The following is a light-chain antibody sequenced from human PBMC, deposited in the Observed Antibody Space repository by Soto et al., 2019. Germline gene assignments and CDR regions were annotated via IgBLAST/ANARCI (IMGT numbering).Light chain of an antibody. J-gene: IGKJ2*01. CDR2: AAS. V-gene: IGKV1-39*01. CDR1: QSISSY. CDR3: QQSYSTPLT. Sequence: DIQMTQSPSSLSASVGDRVTSTCRASQSISSYLNWYQQKPGKAPKLLIYAASSLQSGVPSRFSGSGSGTDFTLTISSLQPEDFATYYCQQSYSTPLTFGQ.